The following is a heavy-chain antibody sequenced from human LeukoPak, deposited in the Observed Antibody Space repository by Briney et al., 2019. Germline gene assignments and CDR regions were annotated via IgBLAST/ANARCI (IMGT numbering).Heavy chain of an antibody. CDR3: AREQYEYVWGSYRYPYNWFDP. J-gene: IGHJ5*02. D-gene: IGHD3-16*02. V-gene: IGHV3-7*01. Sequence: GGSLRLSCAASGFTFNSYWMSWVRQAPGKGLEWVANIKQDGSEKYYVDSVKGRFTISRDNAKNSLYLQMNSLRAEDTAVYYCAREQYEYVWGSYRYPYNWFDPWGQGTLVTVSS. CDR2: IKQDGSEK. CDR1: GFTFNSYW.